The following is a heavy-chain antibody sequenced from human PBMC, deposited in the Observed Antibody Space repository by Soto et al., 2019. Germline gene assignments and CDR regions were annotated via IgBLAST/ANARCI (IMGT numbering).Heavy chain of an antibody. CDR2: MYYSGST. Sequence: QLQLQESGPGPVKPSETLSLKCTVSGASISSSSYYWGWIRQPPGKGLEYIGSMYYSGSTYYNPSLESRLTISVDMSKNQFSLKLSSVTAADTAVYYCATLKGIAVAGIHYWGQGTLVTVSS. J-gene: IGHJ4*02. CDR3: ATLKGIAVAGIHY. V-gene: IGHV4-39*01. CDR1: GASISSSSYY. D-gene: IGHD6-19*01.